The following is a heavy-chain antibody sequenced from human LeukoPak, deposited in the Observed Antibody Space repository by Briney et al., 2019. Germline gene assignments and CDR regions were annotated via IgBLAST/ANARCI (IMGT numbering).Heavy chain of an antibody. Sequence: TLSLTCTVSGGSISSGDYYWSWIRQPPGKALEWLARIDWDEDKFYSTSLKTRLTISKDTSRNQVVLTMTNMDPVDTATYYCARMASQGYFDYWGQGTLVTVSS. CDR2: IDWDEDK. CDR1: GGSISSGDYY. CDR3: ARMASQGYFDY. V-gene: IGHV2-70*16. J-gene: IGHJ4*02.